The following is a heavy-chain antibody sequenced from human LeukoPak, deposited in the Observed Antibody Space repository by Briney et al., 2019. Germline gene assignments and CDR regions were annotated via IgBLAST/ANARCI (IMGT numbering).Heavy chain of an antibody. CDR1: GFIVSNNY. CDR3: AKDRDSSSWYLGSCFGDS. Sequence: GGSLRLSCAASGFIVSNNYMSWVRQAPGKGLEWVSVIYSGGNTYYADSVKGRFAISRDNSKNTLYLQMNNLRAEDTAVYYCAKDRDSSSWYLGSCFGDSWGQGTLVTVSS. D-gene: IGHD6-13*01. CDR2: IYSGGNT. V-gene: IGHV3-66*01. J-gene: IGHJ4*02.